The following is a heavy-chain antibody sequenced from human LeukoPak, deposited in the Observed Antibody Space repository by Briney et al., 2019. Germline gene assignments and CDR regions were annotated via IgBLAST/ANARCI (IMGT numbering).Heavy chain of an antibody. CDR3: AKLGYDNLTGYYRRGTYYFDY. D-gene: IGHD3-9*01. CDR1: GFTFSSYA. J-gene: IGHJ4*02. V-gene: IGHV3-23*01. Sequence: GGSLRLSCAASGFTFSSYAMSWVRQAPGKGLEWVSAISGSGGSTYYADSVKGRFTISRDNSKNTLYLQMNSLRAEDTAVYYCAKLGYDNLTGYYRRGTYYFDYWGQGTLVTVSS. CDR2: ISGSGGST.